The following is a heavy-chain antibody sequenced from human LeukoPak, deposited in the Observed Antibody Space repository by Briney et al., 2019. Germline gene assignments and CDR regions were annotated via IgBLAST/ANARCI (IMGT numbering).Heavy chain of an antibody. J-gene: IGHJ5*02. CDR3: ARARLGVDWFDP. CDR1: GGTFSSYA. CDR2: IIPIFGTA. V-gene: IGHV1-69*06. Sequence: ASVKVSCKASGGTFSSYAIGWVRQAPGQGLEWMGGIIPIFGTANYAQKFQGRVTITADKSTSTAYMELSSLRSEDTAVYYCARARLGVDWFDPWGQGTLVTVSS. D-gene: IGHD2-8*02.